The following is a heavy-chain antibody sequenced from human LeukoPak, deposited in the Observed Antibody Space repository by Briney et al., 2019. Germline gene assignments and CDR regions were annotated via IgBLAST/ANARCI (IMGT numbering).Heavy chain of an antibody. CDR2: ISAYNGNT. J-gene: IGHJ5*02. V-gene: IGHV1-18*01. D-gene: IGHD1-26*01. Sequence: GASVKVSCKASGYTFTSYGISWVRQAPGQGLEWMGWISAYNGNTNYAQKLQGRDTMTTDTSTSTAYMELRSLRSDDTAVYYCARDGRYWQWELLMFGWFDPWGQGTLVTVSS. CDR3: ARDGRYWQWELLMFGWFDP. CDR1: GYTFTSYG.